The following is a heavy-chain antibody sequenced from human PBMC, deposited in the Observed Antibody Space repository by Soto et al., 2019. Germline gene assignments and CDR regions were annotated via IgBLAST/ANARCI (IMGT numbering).Heavy chain of an antibody. CDR3: ARALPIVVVVAATAGWFDP. D-gene: IGHD2-15*01. CDR1: GGSFSGYY. J-gene: IGHJ5*02. Sequence: QVQLQQWGAGLLKPSETLSLTCAVYGGSFSGYYWSWIRQPPGKGLEWIGEINHSGSTNYNPSLQSRVTISGDTSKNQFSLKLSSVTAADTAVYYCARALPIVVVVAATAGWFDPWGQGTLVTVSS. V-gene: IGHV4-34*01. CDR2: INHSGST.